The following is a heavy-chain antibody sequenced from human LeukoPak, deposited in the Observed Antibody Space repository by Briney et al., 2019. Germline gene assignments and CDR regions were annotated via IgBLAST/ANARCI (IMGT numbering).Heavy chain of an antibody. D-gene: IGHD1-20*01. CDR3: ARERITGTTGGYYYGMDV. J-gene: IGHJ6*02. Sequence: ASVKVSRTASGYTFTTYAMHWVPQAPGHRPECMGWINAGNGTTKYSQKFQGRVTITSDTSASTAYMGVSSLRSEDTAVYYCARERITGTTGGYYYGMDVWGQGTTVTVSS. CDR2: INAGNGTT. V-gene: IGHV1-3*01. CDR1: GYTFTTYA.